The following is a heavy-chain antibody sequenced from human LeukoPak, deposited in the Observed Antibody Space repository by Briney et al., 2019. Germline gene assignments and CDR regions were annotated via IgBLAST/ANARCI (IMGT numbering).Heavy chain of an antibody. V-gene: IGHV5-51*01. J-gene: IGHJ4*02. D-gene: IGHD4-11*01. CDR2: IYPGDSNT. CDR1: GYSFTSYW. Sequence: GESLKISCKGSGYSFTSYWIGWVRQMPGKGLEWMGIIYPGDSNTRYSPSFQGQVTISADKSISTAYLQWSSLKASDTAVYYCARGINSNWPKFDCWGQGTLVTVSS. CDR3: ARGINSNWPKFDC.